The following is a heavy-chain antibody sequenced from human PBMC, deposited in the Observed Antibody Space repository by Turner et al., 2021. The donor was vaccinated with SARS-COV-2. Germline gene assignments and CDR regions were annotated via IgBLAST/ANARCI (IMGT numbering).Heavy chain of an antibody. CDR3: VRHGSWNFDS. CDR2: IKTDGSSK. D-gene: IGHD1-1*01. J-gene: IGHJ5*01. Sequence: EVQLVESGGGLVQSGGSLRLSWAGCGFTFSDYWMGWVRQAPGKGLEWVANIKTDGSSKYYVDSVKDRFTTSRDNAKNSLYLQMYSLRAEDTAVYYCVRHGSWNFDSWGQGTLVTVSS. CDR1: GFTFSDYW. V-gene: IGHV3-7*01.